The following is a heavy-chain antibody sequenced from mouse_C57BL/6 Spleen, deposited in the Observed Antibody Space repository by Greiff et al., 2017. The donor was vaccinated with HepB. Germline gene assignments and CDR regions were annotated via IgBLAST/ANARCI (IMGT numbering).Heavy chain of an antibody. J-gene: IGHJ3*01. CDR1: GYSITSGYY. Sequence: EVQLQQSGPGLVKPSQSLSLTCSVTGYSITSGYYWNWIRQFPGNKLEWMGYISYDGSNNYNPSLKNRISITRDTSKNQFFLKLNSVTTEDTATYYCAREGSYDYDDGFAYWGQGTLVTVS. D-gene: IGHD2-4*01. CDR2: ISYDGSN. V-gene: IGHV3-6*01. CDR3: AREGSYDYDDGFAY.